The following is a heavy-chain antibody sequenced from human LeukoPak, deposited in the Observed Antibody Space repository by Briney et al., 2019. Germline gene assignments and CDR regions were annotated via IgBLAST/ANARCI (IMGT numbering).Heavy chain of an antibody. V-gene: IGHV1-18*01. Sequence: GASVKVSCKASGYTFINYGLVWVRQAPGHGLEWMGWISPEKGDTNYAQNFQDRVTMTTDTSRGTAYMELRSLTSDDTAVYYCARDLAGYGGNHPFDYWGQGTLVTVSS. J-gene: IGHJ4*02. D-gene: IGHD4-23*01. CDR2: ISPEKGDT. CDR1: GYTFINYG. CDR3: ARDLAGYGGNHPFDY.